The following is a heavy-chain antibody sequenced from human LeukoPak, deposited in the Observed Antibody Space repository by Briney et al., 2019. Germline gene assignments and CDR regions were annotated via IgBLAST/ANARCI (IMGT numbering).Heavy chain of an antibody. V-gene: IGHV4-59*01. CDR3: ARLEDGYNSVDY. J-gene: IGHJ4*02. D-gene: IGHD5-24*01. Sequence: SETLSLTCTVSSGSISSYYWSWIRQPPGKGLEWIGYIYYSGSTNYNPSLKSRVTISVDTSKNQFSLKLSSVTAADTAVYYCARLEDGYNSVDYWGQGTLVTVSS. CDR1: SGSISSYY. CDR2: IYYSGST.